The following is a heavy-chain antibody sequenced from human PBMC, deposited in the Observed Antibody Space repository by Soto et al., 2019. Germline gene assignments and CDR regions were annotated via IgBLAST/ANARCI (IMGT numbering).Heavy chain of an antibody. V-gene: IGHV3-43*02. CDR2: INSDDVGT. D-gene: IGHD3-3*01. CDR1: GFSFNTHW. Sequence: GGSLRLSCVVSGFSFNTHWMHWVRQAPGKGLVWVSRINSDDVGTYYADSVKGRFTISRDDSKNSLYLQMNSLRTEDTALYYCAKDMARITIFGVAISRGMDVWGQGTTVTVSS. J-gene: IGHJ6*02. CDR3: AKDMARITIFGVAISRGMDV.